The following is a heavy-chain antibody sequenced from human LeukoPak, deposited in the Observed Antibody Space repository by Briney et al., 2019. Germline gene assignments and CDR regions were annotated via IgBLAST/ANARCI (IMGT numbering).Heavy chain of an antibody. J-gene: IGHJ4*02. D-gene: IGHD3-10*01. Sequence: GASVKVSCKASGYTFTSYGISWVRQAPGQGVEGMGWISAYNGNTNYAQKLQGRVTMTTDTSTSTAYMELRSLRSDDTAVYYCARPLSWFGELLFGGGYYFDYWGQGTLVTVSS. V-gene: IGHV1-18*04. CDR2: ISAYNGNT. CDR1: GYTFTSYG. CDR3: ARPLSWFGELLFGGGYYFDY.